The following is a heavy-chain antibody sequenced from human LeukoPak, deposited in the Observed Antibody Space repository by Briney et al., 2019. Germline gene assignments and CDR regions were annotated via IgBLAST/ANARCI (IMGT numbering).Heavy chain of an antibody. Sequence: KHGESLKISCKGSGYSFTNYWIGWVRQMPGKGLEWVGIIYPGDSDTRYSPSFQGQVTISADKSISTAYLQWSSLKASDTAIYYCARRSLTDYFDYWGQGTLVTVSS. CDR1: GYSFTNYW. V-gene: IGHV5-51*01. CDR2: IYPGDSDT. D-gene: IGHD3-16*01. CDR3: ARRSLTDYFDY. J-gene: IGHJ4*02.